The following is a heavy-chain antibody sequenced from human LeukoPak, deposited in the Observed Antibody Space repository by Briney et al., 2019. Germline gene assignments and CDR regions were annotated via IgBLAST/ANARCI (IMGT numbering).Heavy chain of an antibody. CDR3: AKGGSYRSQPYFDY. CDR1: GFTFSSYA. V-gene: IGHV3-23*01. J-gene: IGHJ4*02. Sequence: GGSLRLSCAASGFTFSSYAMSWVRQTPGKGLEWVSSISDSGGYTFYADSVKGRFTISRDNSKNTVYLQMNSLRAEDTAVYYCAKGGSYRSQPYFDYWGQGTPVTVSS. CDR2: ISDSGGYT. D-gene: IGHD3-16*02.